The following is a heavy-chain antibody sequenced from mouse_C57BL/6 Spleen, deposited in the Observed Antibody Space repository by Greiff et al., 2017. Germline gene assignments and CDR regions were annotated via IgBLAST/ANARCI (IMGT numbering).Heavy chain of an antibody. Sequence: QVQLQQPGAELVRPGSSVKLSCKASGYTFTSYWMHWVKQRPIQGLEWIGNIDPSDSETHYNQKFKDKATLTVDKSSSTAYMQLSSLTSEDSAVYYCARGNYDGYLYAMDYGGQGTSVTVSS. CDR2: IDPSDSET. J-gene: IGHJ4*01. D-gene: IGHD2-3*01. V-gene: IGHV1-52*01. CDR1: GYTFTSYW. CDR3: ARGNYDGYLYAMDY.